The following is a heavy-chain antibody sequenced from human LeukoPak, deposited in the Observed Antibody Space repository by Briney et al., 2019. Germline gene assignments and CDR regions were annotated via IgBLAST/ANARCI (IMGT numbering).Heavy chain of an antibody. CDR1: GYTFTAYN. D-gene: IGHD6-19*01. J-gene: IGHJ4*02. CDR3: ARSTAVAGTEN. V-gene: IGHV1-2*02. Sequence: ASVKVSCKASGYTFTAYNIHWVRQAPGQGLEWVGYMNPYTGDTKFAQAFQGRVTMTRDTSISTGYMELSRLRADDTAVYYCARSTAVAGTENWGQGTLVTVSS. CDR2: MNPYTGDT.